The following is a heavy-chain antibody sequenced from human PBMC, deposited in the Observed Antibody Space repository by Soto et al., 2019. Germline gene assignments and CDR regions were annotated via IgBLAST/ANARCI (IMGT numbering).Heavy chain of an antibody. V-gene: IGHV3-23*01. CDR2: ISGSGGST. CDR1: GFTFSSYA. CDR3: AKDYRRNYYDSSEHRLNAFDI. D-gene: IGHD3-22*01. J-gene: IGHJ3*02. Sequence: EVQLLESGGGLVQPGGSLRLSCAASGFTFSSYAMSWVRQAPGKGLEWVSAISGSGGSTYYADSVKGRFTISRDNSKNTLYLQMNSLRAEDTAVYYCAKDYRRNYYDSSEHRLNAFDIWGQGTMVTVSS.